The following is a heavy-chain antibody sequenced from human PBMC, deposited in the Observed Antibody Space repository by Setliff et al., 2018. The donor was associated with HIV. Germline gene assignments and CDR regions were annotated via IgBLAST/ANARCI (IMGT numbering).Heavy chain of an antibody. V-gene: IGHV3-30*18. J-gene: IGHJ2*01. CDR3: AKSSFRFFEDLSDWYFDL. D-gene: IGHD3-16*02. CDR2: ISQDASKD. CDR1: GFSLRTYG. Sequence: PGESLKISCATRGFSLRTYGLHWVRQAPGKGLEWVAVISQDASKDYYADSVKGRFTISKDNSKNTVFLQMNNLRVEDTALYYCAKSSFRFFEDLSDWYFDLWGRGTLVTVSS.